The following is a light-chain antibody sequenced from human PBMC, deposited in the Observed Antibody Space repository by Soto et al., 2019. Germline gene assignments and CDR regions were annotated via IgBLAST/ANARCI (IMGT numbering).Light chain of an antibody. CDR1: QSVSSC. CDR2: DAS. V-gene: IGKV3-11*01. J-gene: IGKJ4*01. Sequence: IVLTQSPGTLSLSPGERATLSCRASQSVSSCLAWYQQKPGQAPRLLIYDASNSATGIPARFRGSGSVTDFNLAISSLEPGDFAVYYCQQRSDWPLTFGGGTKVEIK. CDR3: QQRSDWPLT.